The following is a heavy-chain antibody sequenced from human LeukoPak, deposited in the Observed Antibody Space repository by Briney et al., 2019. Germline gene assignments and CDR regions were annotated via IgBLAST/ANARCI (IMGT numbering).Heavy chain of an antibody. CDR3: ARGDRGTAAGNDWFNP. J-gene: IGHJ5*02. D-gene: IGHD6-13*01. Sequence: GGSLRLSCAASGFTFDDYGMSWVRQAPGKGLEWGSGINWNGGSTGYADSVKGRFTISRDNSKNTLYLQMNSLRVEDTAVYYCARGDRGTAAGNDWFNPWGQGTLVTVSS. CDR1: GFTFDDYG. V-gene: IGHV3-20*04. CDR2: INWNGGST.